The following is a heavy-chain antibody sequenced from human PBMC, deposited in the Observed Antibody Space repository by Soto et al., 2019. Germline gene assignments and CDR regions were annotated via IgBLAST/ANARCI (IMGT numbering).Heavy chain of an antibody. CDR2: VKQDGSEK. D-gene: IGHD4-17*01. CDR3: AREGMTTASAYSYYYGMDV. Sequence: EVQLVESGGGLVQPGGSLRLSCAASGFTFSSYWMGWVRQAPRKRLKWVANVKQDGSEKYCVDSVKGRFTISRDNAKNSLYLQMNSLRAEDTAVYYCAREGMTTASAYSYYYGMDVWGQGTTVTVSS. CDR1: GFTFSSYW. J-gene: IGHJ6*02. V-gene: IGHV3-7*01.